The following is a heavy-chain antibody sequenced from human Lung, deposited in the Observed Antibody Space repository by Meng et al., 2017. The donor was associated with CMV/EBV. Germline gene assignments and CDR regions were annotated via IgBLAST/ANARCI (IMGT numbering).Heavy chain of an antibody. CDR1: GVSVSSANYY. CDR2: IYYSGST. J-gene: IGHJ4*02. CDR3: ARGEGGSIAARPLDY. V-gene: IGHV4-61*03. Sequence: GVSVSSANYYWSWIRRPPGKGLEDIGYIYYSGSTNYNPSLKGRATISVDTSKNHFSLKLSSVTAADTAVYYCARGEGGSIAARPLDYWGQGTLVTSPQ. D-gene: IGHD6-6*01.